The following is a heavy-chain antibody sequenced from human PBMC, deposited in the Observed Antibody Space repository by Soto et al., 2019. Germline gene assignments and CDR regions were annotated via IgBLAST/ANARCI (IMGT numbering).Heavy chain of an antibody. J-gene: IGHJ4*02. CDR2: INAYNGHT. CDR3: ARAMAADHPDQ. D-gene: IGHD5-18*01. CDR1: GYTFNNYG. Sequence: QVQLVQSGAEVKQPGASVKVSCKASGYTFNNYGITWVRQAPGQGLEWMGWINAYNGHTNYAQKNQERVDMTSDTPTHTVSTELCSIRAQDKAVTCRARAMAADHPDQWGQGTLVTVPS. V-gene: IGHV1-18*01.